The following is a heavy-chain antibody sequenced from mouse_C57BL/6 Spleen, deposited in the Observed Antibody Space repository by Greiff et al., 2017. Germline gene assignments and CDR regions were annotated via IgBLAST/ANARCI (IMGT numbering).Heavy chain of an antibody. D-gene: IGHD2-4*01. J-gene: IGHJ3*01. Sequence: EVKLMESGPGLVKPSQSLSLTCSVTGYSITSGYYWNWIRQFPGNKLEWMGYISYDGSNNYNPSLKNRISITRDTSKNQFFLKLNSVTTEDTATYYCAREGYDYDGAWFAYWGQGTLVTVSA. CDR3: AREGYDYDGAWFAY. V-gene: IGHV3-6*01. CDR2: ISYDGSN. CDR1: GYSITSGYY.